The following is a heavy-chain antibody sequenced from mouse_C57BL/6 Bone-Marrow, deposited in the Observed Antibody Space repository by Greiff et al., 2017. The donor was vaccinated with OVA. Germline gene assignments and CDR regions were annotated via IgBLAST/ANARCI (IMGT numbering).Heavy chain of an antibody. J-gene: IGHJ3*01. D-gene: IGHD1-1*01. CDR1: GFTFSSYG. CDR2: ISSGGSYT. V-gene: IGHV5-6*01. CDR3: ARQGGYYGSSPFAY. Sequence: EVQRVESGGDLVKPGGSLKLSCAASGFTFSSYGMSWVRQTPDKRLEWVATISSGGSYTYYPDSVKGRFTISRDNAKNTLYLQMSSLKSEDTAMYYCARQGGYYGSSPFAYWGQGTLVTVSA.